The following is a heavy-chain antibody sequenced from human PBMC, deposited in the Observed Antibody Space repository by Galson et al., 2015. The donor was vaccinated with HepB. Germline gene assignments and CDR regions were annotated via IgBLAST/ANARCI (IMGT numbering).Heavy chain of an antibody. CDR3: ARDYFRYYDILTGYGGD. D-gene: IGHD3-9*01. J-gene: IGHJ4*02. CDR1: GFIFSDYY. Sequence: SLRLSCAASGFIFSDYYMSWIRQAPGKGLEWVSYISSSSSYTNYADSVKGRFTISRDDAKNSLYLQMNSLRAEDTAVYCCARDYFRYYDILTGYGGDWGQGTLVTVSS. V-gene: IGHV3-11*06. CDR2: ISSSSSYT.